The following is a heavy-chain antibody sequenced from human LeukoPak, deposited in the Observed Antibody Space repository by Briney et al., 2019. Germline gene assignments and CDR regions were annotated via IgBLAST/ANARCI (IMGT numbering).Heavy chain of an antibody. CDR2: ISYDGSNK. J-gene: IGHJ4*02. CDR3: AKDLVYALDY. CDR1: GFTFSSYG. D-gene: IGHD2-8*01. Sequence: GGSLRLSCAASGFTFSSYGMHWVRQAPGKGLEWVAVISYDGSNKYYADSVKGRFTISRDNSKNTLYLQMNSLRAEDTAVYYCAKDLVYALDYRGQGTLVTVSS. V-gene: IGHV3-30*18.